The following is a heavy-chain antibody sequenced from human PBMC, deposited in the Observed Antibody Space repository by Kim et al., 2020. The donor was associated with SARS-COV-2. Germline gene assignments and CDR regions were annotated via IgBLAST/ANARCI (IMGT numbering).Heavy chain of an antibody. J-gene: IGHJ6*02. CDR3: AKVGGYFGIHYYYGMDV. D-gene: IGHD3-9*01. V-gene: IGHV3-30*18. Sequence: GGSLRLSCAASGFTFSSYGMHWVRQAPGKGLEWVAVISYDGSNKYYADSVKGRFTISRDNSKNTLYLQMNSLRAEDTAVYYCAKVGGYFGIHYYYGMDVWGQGTTVTVSS. CDR1: GFTFSSYG. CDR2: ISYDGSNK.